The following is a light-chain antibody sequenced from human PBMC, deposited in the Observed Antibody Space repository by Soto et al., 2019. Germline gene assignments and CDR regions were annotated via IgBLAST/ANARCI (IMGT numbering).Light chain of an antibody. V-gene: IGLV2-11*01. CDR3: CSYAGSYGGV. CDR2: DVS. J-gene: IGLJ2*01. CDR1: SSDVGGYNY. Sequence: QSVLTQPRSVSGSPGQSVTISCTGTSSDVGGYNYASWYQQHPGKAPKLMIYDVSKRPSGVPDRFSGSKSGNTASLTISGLQAEDEADYYCCSYAGSYGGVFGGGTQLTVL.